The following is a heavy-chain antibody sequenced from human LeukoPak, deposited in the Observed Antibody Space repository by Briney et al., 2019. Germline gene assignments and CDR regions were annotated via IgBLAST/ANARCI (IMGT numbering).Heavy chain of an antibody. V-gene: IGHV3-53*01. CDR1: GFTVSSNY. J-gene: IGHJ4*02. Sequence: PGGSLRLSCAASGFTVSSNYMSWVRQAPGKGLQWVSVIYSSGTTYYADSVKGRFTISRDNSKNTLYLQMNSLRAEDTAVYYCARETYNSGWYPDYWGQGTLVTVSS. CDR3: ARETYNSGWYPDY. CDR2: IYSSGTT. D-gene: IGHD6-19*01.